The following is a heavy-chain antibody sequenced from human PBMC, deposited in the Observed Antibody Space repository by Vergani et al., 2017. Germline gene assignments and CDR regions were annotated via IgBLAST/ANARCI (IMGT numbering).Heavy chain of an antibody. J-gene: IGHJ6*03. D-gene: IGHD4-11*01. Sequence: QVQLQESGPGLVKPSETLSLTCTVSNYSISRGYFWGWIRRPPGKGLEWIASFHHTGMTYNNPSLKSRVTISVDTSKNLISLKLSSVTAADTAVYYCARDHDYSKGHYYYYMDVWGKGTTVTVSS. CDR1: NYSISRGYF. CDR2: FHHTGMT. CDR3: ARDHDYSKGHYYYYMDV. V-gene: IGHV4-38-2*02.